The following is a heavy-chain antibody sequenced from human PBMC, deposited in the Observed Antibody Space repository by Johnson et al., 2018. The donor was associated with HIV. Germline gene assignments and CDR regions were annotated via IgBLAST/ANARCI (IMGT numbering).Heavy chain of an antibody. CDR3: ARDGPRRDAYDI. Sequence: MQLVESGGGVVPPGGSLRLSCAASGFTFDEDDMSWVRQAPGKGLEWVSGINWSGDTTGYADSVKGRFTISRDNAKNSLYLQINGLRAEDMAVYYCARDGPRRDAYDIWGQGTVVIVSS. J-gene: IGHJ3*02. CDR2: INWSGDTT. V-gene: IGHV3-20*04. CDR1: GFTFDEDD.